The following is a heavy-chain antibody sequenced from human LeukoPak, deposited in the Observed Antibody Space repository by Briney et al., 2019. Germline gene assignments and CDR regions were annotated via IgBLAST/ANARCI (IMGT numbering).Heavy chain of an antibody. CDR3: ARGGYSGYDFSDY. J-gene: IGHJ4*02. CDR2: INPNSGGT. V-gene: IGHV1-2*06. CDR1: GYTFTGYY. Sequence: ASLKVSCKASGYTFTGYYMHWVRQAPGQGLEWMGRINPNSGGTNYAQKFQGRVTMTRDTSISTAYMELSRLRSDDTAVYYCARGGYSGYDFSDYWGQGTLVTVSS. D-gene: IGHD5-12*01.